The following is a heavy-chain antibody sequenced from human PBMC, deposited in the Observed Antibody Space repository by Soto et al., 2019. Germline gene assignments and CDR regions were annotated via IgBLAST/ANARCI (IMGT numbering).Heavy chain of an antibody. J-gene: IGHJ6*03. D-gene: IGHD2-15*01. Sequence: PGGSLRLSCAASGFTFSNAWMSWVRQAPGKGLEWVGRIKSKTDGGTTDYAAPVKGRFTISRDDSKNTLYLQMNSLKTEDTAVYYCTTDPPHYFSGGSCQDYYYYYMHVWGKGTTVPSP. V-gene: IGHV3-15*01. CDR2: IKSKTDGGTT. CDR1: GFTFSNAW. CDR3: TTDPPHYFSGGSCQDYYYYYMHV.